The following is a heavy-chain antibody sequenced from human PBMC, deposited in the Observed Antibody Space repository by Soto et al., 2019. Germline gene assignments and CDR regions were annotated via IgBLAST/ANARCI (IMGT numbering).Heavy chain of an antibody. V-gene: IGHV5-51*01. D-gene: IGHD2-15*01. CDR2: IYPGDSDT. CDR3: ARFGRCSGGSCSYYYYYGMDV. J-gene: IGHJ6*02. CDR1: GYSFTSYW. Sequence: EVQLVQSGAEVKKPGESLKISCKGSGYSFTSYWIGWVRQMPGKGLEWMGIIYPGDSDTRYSPSFQGQVTISADKSISTAYLQWSSLQASDTAMYYCARFGRCSGGSCSYYYYYGMDVWGQGTTVTVSS.